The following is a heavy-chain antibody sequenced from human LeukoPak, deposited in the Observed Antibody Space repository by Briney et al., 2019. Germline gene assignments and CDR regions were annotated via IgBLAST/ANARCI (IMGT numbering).Heavy chain of an antibody. CDR2: ISYDGSNK. D-gene: IGHD2-15*01. J-gene: IGHJ4*02. CDR1: GFTVSSYA. Sequence: GGSLRLSCAASGFTVSSYAMHWVRQAPGKGLEWVAVISYDGSNKYYADSVKGRFTISRDNSKNTLYLQMNSLRAEDTAVYYCARATDIVVVVSPFDYWGQGTLVTVSS. CDR3: ARATDIVVVVSPFDY. V-gene: IGHV3-30-3*01.